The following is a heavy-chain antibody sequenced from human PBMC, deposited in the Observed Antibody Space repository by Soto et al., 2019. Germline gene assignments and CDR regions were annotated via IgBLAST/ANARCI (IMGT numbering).Heavy chain of an antibody. V-gene: IGHV4-34*01. CDR3: ARGILIIAAAGTGYYYYGMDV. CDR1: GGSFGGYY. CDR2: INHSGST. D-gene: IGHD6-13*01. Sequence: SGTLSLTCAVDGGSFGGYYWSWIRQPPGKGLEWIGEINHSGSTNYNPSLKSRVTISVDTSKNQFSLKLSSVTAADTAVYYCARGILIIAAAGTGYYYYGMDVWGQGTTVTVSS. J-gene: IGHJ6*02.